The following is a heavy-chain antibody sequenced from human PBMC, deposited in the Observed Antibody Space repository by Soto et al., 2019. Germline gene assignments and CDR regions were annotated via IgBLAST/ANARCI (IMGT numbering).Heavy chain of an antibody. D-gene: IGHD1-26*01. CDR1: GYTFTGYY. CDR2: INPNSGGT. J-gene: IGHJ5*02. Sequence: GASVKVSCKASGYTFTGYYMHWVRQAPGQGLEWMGWINPNSGGTNYAQKFQGWVTMTRDTSISTAYMELSRLRSDDTAVYYCARGRVGATTGWFDPWGQGTLVTVSS. V-gene: IGHV1-2*04. CDR3: ARGRVGATTGWFDP.